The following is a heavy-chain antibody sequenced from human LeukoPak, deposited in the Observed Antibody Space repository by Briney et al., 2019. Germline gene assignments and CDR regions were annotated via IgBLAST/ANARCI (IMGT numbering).Heavy chain of an antibody. CDR3: ARDLDSSGWCNFDY. J-gene: IGHJ4*02. CDR2: TYTSGRT. CDR1: GGSLSSYY. V-gene: IGHV4-4*07. D-gene: IGHD6-19*01. Sequence: SETLSLTCTVSGGSLSSYYWSWIPQPARKGLEWIVRTYTSGRTNYNHSLKSSVTMSVDTSKNQFSLKLRVVTAADTDVYYCARDLDSSGWCNFDYWGQGTLVTVSS.